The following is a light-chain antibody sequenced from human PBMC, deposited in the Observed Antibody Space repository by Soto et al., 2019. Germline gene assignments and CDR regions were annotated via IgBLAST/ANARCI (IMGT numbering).Light chain of an antibody. Sequence: QSALTQPASVSGSPGQSITISCTGTSSDVGGAYNYVSWYQHHPGKAPKLIISDVNNRPSGVSDRFSGSESGNTASLTISGLQAEDEADYYCSAYSTGSTPVLFGGGTKLTVL. V-gene: IGLV2-14*03. CDR2: DVN. J-gene: IGLJ2*01. CDR1: SSDVGGAYNY. CDR3: SAYSTGSTPVL.